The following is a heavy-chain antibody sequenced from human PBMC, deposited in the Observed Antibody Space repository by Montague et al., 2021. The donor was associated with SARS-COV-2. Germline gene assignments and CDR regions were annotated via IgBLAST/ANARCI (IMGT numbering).Heavy chain of an antibody. Sequence: SLRLSCAASGFTFSSFAMHWVRQAPGKGLEWVALISYDGNDKYYADSVKGRFTISRDNSKNTLYLQMNSLGAEDTAVYYCAREVDNIDRGRRRFDYWGQGTAVTVSS. CDR3: AREVDNIDRGRRRFDY. D-gene: IGHD2/OR15-2a*01. CDR2: ISYDGNDK. V-gene: IGHV3-30*04. CDR1: GFTFSSFA. J-gene: IGHJ4*02.